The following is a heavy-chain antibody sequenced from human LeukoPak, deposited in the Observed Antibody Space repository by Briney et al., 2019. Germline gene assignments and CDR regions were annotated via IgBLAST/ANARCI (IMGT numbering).Heavy chain of an antibody. CDR3: ARDHDCAFDL. V-gene: IGHV3-48*02. Sequence: GWAVRVSRVGCRWAFSNYLMSEVRQAAGKGLEWIVCINHNAAMIFYPEFVKGRFTISRENSKNSVYLQMNALRYEDTAIYYCARDHDCAFDLWGQGTLVAVSS. CDR1: RWAFSNYL. D-gene: IGHD2-21*02. J-gene: IGHJ4*02. CDR2: INHNAAMI.